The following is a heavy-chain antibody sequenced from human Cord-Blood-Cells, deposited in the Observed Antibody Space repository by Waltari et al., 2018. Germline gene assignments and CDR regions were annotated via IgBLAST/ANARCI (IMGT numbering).Heavy chain of an antibody. CDR1: GYTLTELS. CDR3: ATEPFSIPGYSGYTADDY. J-gene: IGHJ4*02. Sequence: VQLVQSGAEVKKPGASVKVSCQVSGYTLTELSMHWGRQAPGHGLELMGGFDPEVGDTICAQKFQCRVTMIEDTSTDTADVELSSLRSEDTAVDYCATEPFSIPGYSGYTADDYWGQGTMVTVSS. D-gene: IGHD5-12*01. V-gene: IGHV1-24*01. CDR2: FDPEVGDT.